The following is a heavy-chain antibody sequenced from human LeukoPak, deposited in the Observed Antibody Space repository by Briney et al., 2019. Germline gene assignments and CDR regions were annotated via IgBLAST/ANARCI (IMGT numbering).Heavy chain of an antibody. CDR1: GFTFNYFW. V-gene: IGHV3-74*01. Sequence: GGSLRLSCAASGFTFNYFWMHWVRHVPGKGPVWVSGINNDGTATYYADSVKGRFTISRDNAKNTVYLQMNGLRAEDTSVYFCATVSEYWGQGTLVTVSS. J-gene: IGHJ4*02. CDR3: ATVSEY. CDR2: INNDGTAT.